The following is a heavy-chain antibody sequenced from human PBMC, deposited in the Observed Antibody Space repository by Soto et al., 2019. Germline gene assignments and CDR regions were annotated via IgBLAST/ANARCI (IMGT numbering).Heavy chain of an antibody. J-gene: IGHJ4*01. D-gene: IGHD3-10*01. CDR3: VRDSARTFDY. CDR1: GFRFSAYW. CDR2: ISNDDNSA. V-gene: IGHV3-74*01. Sequence: EVHLVESGGGLVRPGGSLRLSCAASGFRFSAYWIHWVRQVPGKGLAWVSHISNDDNSATYADSVKGRFTISRDDAKNTVYLQMNSMRADATAVYYCVRDSARTFDYWGRGTLVIVSS.